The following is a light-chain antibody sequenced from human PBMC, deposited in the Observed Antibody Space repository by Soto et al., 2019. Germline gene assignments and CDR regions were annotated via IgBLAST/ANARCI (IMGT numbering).Light chain of an antibody. CDR3: SSHTSGSTRV. J-gene: IGLJ1*01. CDR1: GSDVGGYDY. CDR2: EVT. V-gene: IGLV2-14*01. Sequence: QLVLTQPASVSGSPGQSIAISCTGTGSDVGGYDYVSWYQQHPDKAPKLMIYEVTKRPSGVSNRFSGSKSGNTASLTISGLQPEDEADYYCSSHTSGSTRVFGSGTKLTVL.